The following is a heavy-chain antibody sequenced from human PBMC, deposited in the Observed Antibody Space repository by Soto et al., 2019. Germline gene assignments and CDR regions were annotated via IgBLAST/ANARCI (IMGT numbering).Heavy chain of an antibody. Sequence: ASVKVSCKASGYTFTDYYIHWVRQAPGQGLEWMGWINPYSGGTNYAQRFQGWVTISIDTSKNQFSLKVGSVTAADTAVYYCASSSLYGMDVWGQGTTVTVSS. CDR3: ASSSLYGMDV. CDR1: GYTFTDYY. V-gene: IGHV1-2*04. CDR2: INPYSGGT. J-gene: IGHJ6*02.